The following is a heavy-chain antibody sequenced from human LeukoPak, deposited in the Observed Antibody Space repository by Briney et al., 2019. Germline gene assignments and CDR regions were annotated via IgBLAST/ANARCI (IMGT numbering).Heavy chain of an antibody. V-gene: IGHV3-66*02. D-gene: IGHD6-13*01. CDR3: ARGDHSSRRLDY. CDR1: GFTVSSNY. CDR2: IYSGGST. Sequence: GGSLRLSCAASGFTVSSNYMSWVRQAPGKGLEWVSVIYSGGSTYYADSVKGRFTISRDNSKNTPYLQMNSLRAEDTAVYYCARGDHSSRRLDYWGQGTLVTVSS. J-gene: IGHJ4*02.